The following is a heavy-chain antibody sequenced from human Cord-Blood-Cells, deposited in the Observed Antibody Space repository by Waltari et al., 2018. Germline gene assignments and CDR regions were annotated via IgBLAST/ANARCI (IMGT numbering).Heavy chain of an antibody. J-gene: IGHJ4*02. Sequence: QLQLQESDPGLVKPSETLSLTCTVSGASISSSSYSWGWIRQPPGEGLEWIGSIYYCGCNSCTPTSNGRITISVDTYQKQSSLRRSCVPAADTAVYYCARHTIFGVVFDYWGQGTLVTVSS. D-gene: IGHD3-3*01. CDR3: ARHTIFGVVFDY. V-gene: IGHV4-39*01. CDR2: IYYCGCN. CDR1: GASISSSSYS.